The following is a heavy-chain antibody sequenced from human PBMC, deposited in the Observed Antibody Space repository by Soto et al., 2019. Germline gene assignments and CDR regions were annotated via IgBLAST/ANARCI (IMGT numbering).Heavy chain of an antibody. V-gene: IGHV3-73*01. D-gene: IGHD6-19*01. CDR3: TSLAVAKTIDY. CDR2: IRSKANSYAT. CDR1: GFTFSGSA. Sequence: EVQLVESGGGLVQPGGSLKLSCAASGFTFSGSAMHWVRQASGKGLEWVGRIRSKANSYATAYAASVKGRFTISRDDSKNKAYQQMNSLKTEDTGVYYCTSLAVAKTIDYWGQGTLVTVSS. J-gene: IGHJ4*02.